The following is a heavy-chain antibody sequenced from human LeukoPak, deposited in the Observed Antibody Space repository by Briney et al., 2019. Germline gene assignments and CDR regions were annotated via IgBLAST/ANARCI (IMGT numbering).Heavy chain of an antibody. D-gene: IGHD6-13*01. CDR2: ISTDARTI. CDR3: VRGQATAWGLDY. J-gene: IGHJ4*02. CDR1: AFAFCTNW. Sequence: GGSLRLSCAASAFAFCTNWMHWVREAPGKGVVWVSHISTDARTITYADFVKGRFTISRDNAKNTLYLQMNSLRAEDTALYYCVRGQATAWGLDYWGQGTLVTVSS. V-gene: IGHV3-74*01.